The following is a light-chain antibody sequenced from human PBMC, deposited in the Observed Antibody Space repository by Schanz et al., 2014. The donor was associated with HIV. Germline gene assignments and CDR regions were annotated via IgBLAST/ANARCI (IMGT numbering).Light chain of an antibody. J-gene: IGLJ3*02. CDR2: DVN. CDR1: SSDVGAYNY. CDR3: SSYTTSGSLV. Sequence: QSALTQPASVSGSPGQSITISCTGTSSDVGAYNYLSWYQHHPGKAPKLMIYDVNNRPSGASNRFSGSKSGNTASLTISGLQAEDEADYYCSSYTTSGSLVFGGGTKLTVL. V-gene: IGLV2-14*03.